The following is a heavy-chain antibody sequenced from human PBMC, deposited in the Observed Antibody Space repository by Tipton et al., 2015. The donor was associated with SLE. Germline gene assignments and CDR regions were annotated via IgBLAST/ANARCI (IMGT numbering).Heavy chain of an antibody. CDR2: IYYSGST. D-gene: IGHD7-27*01. V-gene: IGHV4-39*07. CDR1: GGSISSSTYY. J-gene: IGHJ4*02. CDR3: ARGGPNWGYYFYFDY. Sequence: LRLSCTVSGGSISSSTYYWGWIRQPPGKGLEWIGSIYYSGSTYYNPSLKSRVTISVDTSKNQFSLKLSSVTAADTAVYYCARGGPNWGYYFYFDYWGQGTLVTVSS.